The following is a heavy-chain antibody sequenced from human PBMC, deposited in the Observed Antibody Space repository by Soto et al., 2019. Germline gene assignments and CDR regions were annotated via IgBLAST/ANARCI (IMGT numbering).Heavy chain of an antibody. CDR2: IYSGGST. J-gene: IGHJ1*01. CDR3: ARDDSDSSGYYYGYFQH. V-gene: IGHV3-53*01. CDR1: GFTVSSDY. Sequence: PGGSLRLSCAASGFTVSSDYMSWVRQAPGKGQEWVSVIYSGGSTYYADSVKGRFTISRDNSKNTLYLQMNSLRAEDTAVYYCARDDSDSSGYYYGYFQHWGQGTLVTVSS. D-gene: IGHD3-22*01.